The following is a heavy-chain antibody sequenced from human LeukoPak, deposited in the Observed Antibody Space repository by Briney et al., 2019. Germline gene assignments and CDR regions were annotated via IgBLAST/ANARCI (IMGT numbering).Heavy chain of an antibody. CDR2: IYYSGST. V-gene: IGHV4-59*12. J-gene: IGHJ5*02. D-gene: IGHD4-17*01. Sequence: PSETLSLTXTVSGGSISSYYWSWIRQPPGKGLEWIGYIYYSGSTNYNPSLKSRVTISVDTSKNQFSLKLSSVTAADTAVYYCARDRWATVTYNWFDPWGQGTLVTVSS. CDR1: GGSISSYY. CDR3: ARDRWATVTYNWFDP.